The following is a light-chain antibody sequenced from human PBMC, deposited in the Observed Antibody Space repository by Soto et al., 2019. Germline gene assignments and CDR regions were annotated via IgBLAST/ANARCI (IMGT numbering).Light chain of an antibody. V-gene: IGKV1-5*03. CDR1: QSISSW. Sequence: DIQMTQSPSTLSASVGDRVTITCRASQSISSWLAWYQQRPGKAPKLLLYKASTLESGVPSRFRGSGSGTEFTLTISSLQPDDFATYYCQQYGSYPLTFGGGTKVEI. CDR2: KAS. CDR3: QQYGSYPLT. J-gene: IGKJ4*01.